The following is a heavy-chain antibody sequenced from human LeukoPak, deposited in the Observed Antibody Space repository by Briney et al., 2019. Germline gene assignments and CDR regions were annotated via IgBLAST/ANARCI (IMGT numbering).Heavy chain of an antibody. Sequence: PSETLSLTCTVSGGSISSYHWSWIRQPPGKGLEWIGYIYYSGTTDYNPSLKSRVTISLDTSKNQFSLKLSSVTAADTAVYYCARASLGYCSSTSCYIGEGNWFDPWGQGTLVTVSS. D-gene: IGHD2-2*01. CDR2: IYYSGTT. CDR1: GGSISSYH. J-gene: IGHJ5*02. V-gene: IGHV4-59*01. CDR3: ARASLGYCSSTSCYIGEGNWFDP.